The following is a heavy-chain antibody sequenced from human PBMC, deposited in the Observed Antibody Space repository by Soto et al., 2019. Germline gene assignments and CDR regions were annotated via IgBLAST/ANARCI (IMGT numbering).Heavy chain of an antibody. CDR3: ANDPSKYSSGWHPPYYFDY. V-gene: IGHV3-30*18. CDR2: ISYDGSNK. J-gene: IGHJ4*02. D-gene: IGHD6-19*01. CDR1: GFTFSSYG. Sequence: QVQLVESGGGVVQPGRSLRLSCAASGFTFSSYGMHWVRQAPGKGLEWVAVISYDGSNKYYADSVKGRFTISRDNSKNTLYLQMNSLRAEDTAVYYCANDPSKYSSGWHPPYYFDYWGQGTLVTVSS.